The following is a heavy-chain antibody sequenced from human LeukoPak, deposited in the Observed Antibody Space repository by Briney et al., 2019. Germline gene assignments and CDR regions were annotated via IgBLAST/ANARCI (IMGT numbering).Heavy chain of an antibody. D-gene: IGHD3-10*01. CDR3: AKGRHMVRGVIGCFDY. CDR2: ISYDGSNK. CDR1: GFTFSSYG. J-gene: IGHJ4*02. Sequence: GGSLRLSCAASGFTFSSYGMHWVRQAPGKGLEWVAVISYDGSNKYYADSVKGRFTISRDNSKNTLYPQMNSLRAEDTAVYYCAKGRHMVRGVIGCFDYWGQGTLVTVSS. V-gene: IGHV3-30*18.